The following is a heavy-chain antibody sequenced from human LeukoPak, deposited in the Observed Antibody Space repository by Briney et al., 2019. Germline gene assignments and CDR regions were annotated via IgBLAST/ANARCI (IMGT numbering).Heavy chain of an antibody. J-gene: IGHJ4*02. Sequence: GGSLRLSCAASGFTFSSYWMSWVRQAPGKGLEWVANIKQDGSEKYYVDSVKGRFTISRDNSKNTLYLQMNSLRAEDTAVYYCAREARIVVVPAAIYFDYWGQGTLVTVSS. CDR1: GFTFSSYW. CDR2: IKQDGSEK. CDR3: AREARIVVVPAAIYFDY. D-gene: IGHD2-2*02. V-gene: IGHV3-7*01.